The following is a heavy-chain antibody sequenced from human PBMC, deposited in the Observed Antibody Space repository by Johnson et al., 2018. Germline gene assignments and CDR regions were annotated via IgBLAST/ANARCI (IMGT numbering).Heavy chain of an antibody. CDR3: ARAYYYDSSDAFDI. V-gene: IGHV3-33*01. Sequence: QVQLQESGGGVVQPGRSLRLSCAASGFTFSSYGMHWVRQAPGKGLEWVAVIWYDGSNKYYADSVKGRFTISRDNSKNTLYLQMNSRRAEDTAVDYCARAYYYDSSDAFDIWGQGTMVTVSS. D-gene: IGHD3-22*01. CDR1: GFTFSSYG. CDR2: IWYDGSNK. J-gene: IGHJ3*02.